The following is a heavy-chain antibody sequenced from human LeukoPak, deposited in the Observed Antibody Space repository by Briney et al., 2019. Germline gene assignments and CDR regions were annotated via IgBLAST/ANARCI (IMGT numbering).Heavy chain of an antibody. CDR1: GGTFISYA. CDR3: ARDSSGWPGYFDY. V-gene: IGHV1-69*04. J-gene: IGHJ4*02. Sequence: SVKVSCKASGGTFISYAISWVRQAPGQGLEWMGRIIPILGIANYAQKFQGRVTITADKSTSTAYMELSSLRSEDTAVYYCARDSSGWPGYFDYWGQGTLVTVSS. CDR2: IIPILGIA. D-gene: IGHD6-19*01.